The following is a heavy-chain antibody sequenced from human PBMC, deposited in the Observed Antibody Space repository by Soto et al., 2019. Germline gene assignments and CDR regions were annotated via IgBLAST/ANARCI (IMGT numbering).Heavy chain of an antibody. Sequence: QLQLQESGPGLVKPSETLSLTCTVSGGSISSSSYYWGWIRQPPGKGLEWIGSIYYSGSTYYNPSLKGRVTISVDTSKNQFSLKLSSVTAADTAVYYCARHIVLLWFGDLDWFDPWGQGTLVTVSS. J-gene: IGHJ5*02. CDR1: GGSISSSSYY. D-gene: IGHD3-10*01. CDR2: IYYSGST. CDR3: ARHIVLLWFGDLDWFDP. V-gene: IGHV4-39*01.